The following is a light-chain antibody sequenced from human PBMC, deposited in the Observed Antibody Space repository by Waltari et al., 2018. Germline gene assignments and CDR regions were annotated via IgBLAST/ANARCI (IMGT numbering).Light chain of an antibody. CDR1: QSVFYRSTNKNY. CDR3: QQFFTLPS. CDR2: WAS. J-gene: IGKJ3*01. V-gene: IGKV4-1*01. Sequence: DIEVTQSPDSLAVSLGERATLTCKSSQSVFYRSTNKNYLAWYQQKPGQPPKLLIYWASTRESGVPDRFSGSGSGTDFTFTINSLQAEDVAVYYCQQFFTLPSFGPGTKVDIK.